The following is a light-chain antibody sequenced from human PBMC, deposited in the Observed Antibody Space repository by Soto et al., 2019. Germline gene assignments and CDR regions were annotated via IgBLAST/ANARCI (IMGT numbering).Light chain of an antibody. CDR1: QSVSSY. J-gene: IGKJ4*01. CDR3: QQRSNWPGLT. V-gene: IGKV3-11*01. Sequence: EMVLTQSPATLSLSPGERATLSCSASQSVSSYLAWYQQKPGQAPRLLIYDASNRATGIPARFSGSGSGTDFTLTISSLEPEDFAVYYCQQRSNWPGLTFGGGTKVEIK. CDR2: DAS.